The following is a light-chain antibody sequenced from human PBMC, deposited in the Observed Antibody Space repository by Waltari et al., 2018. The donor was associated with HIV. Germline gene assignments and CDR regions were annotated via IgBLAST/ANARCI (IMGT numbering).Light chain of an antibody. Sequence: QFALTQPASVSGSPGQSITISCSGTSSDIGYYNYVSWYQQHPGKAPKLMIYEVSNRPSGISNRFSGSKSGNTASLTISALQADDEADYFCSSVANSVTLSVLFGGGTKLTVL. CDR3: SSVANSVTLSVL. CDR2: EVS. J-gene: IGLJ3*02. CDR1: SSDIGYYNY. V-gene: IGLV2-14*01.